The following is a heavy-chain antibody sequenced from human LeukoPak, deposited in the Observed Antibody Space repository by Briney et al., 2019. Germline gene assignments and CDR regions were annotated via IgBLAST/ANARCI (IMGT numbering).Heavy chain of an antibody. CDR3: ARKPFYGSGIGH. J-gene: IGHJ4*02. D-gene: IGHD3-10*01. CDR1: GFTFSDYY. Sequence: GGSLRLSCAASGFTFSDYYISWIRQAPGRGLEWVSYISTSGTNIYYADSVKGRFTISRDNAKNSLFLQMNSLRAEDTAVYYCARKPFYGSGIGHWGQGTLVTVSS. V-gene: IGHV3-11*04. CDR2: ISTSGTNI.